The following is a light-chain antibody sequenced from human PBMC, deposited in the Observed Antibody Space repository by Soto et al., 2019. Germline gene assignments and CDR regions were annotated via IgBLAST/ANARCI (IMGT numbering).Light chain of an antibody. CDR3: QQYNSFPWT. CDR2: KAS. Sequence: DIQMTQSPSTLSASVGDRVTITCRASQSISTWLAWFQQKPGKAPDLLIYKASSLESGVPTRFGGSGSGTEFTLTISSPLPDDFAIYYCQQYNSFPWTFGLGTKVEIK. CDR1: QSISTW. J-gene: IGKJ1*01. V-gene: IGKV1-5*03.